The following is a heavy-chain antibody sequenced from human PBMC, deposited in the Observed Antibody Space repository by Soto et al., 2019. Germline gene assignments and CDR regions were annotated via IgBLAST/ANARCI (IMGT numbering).Heavy chain of an antibody. CDR3: ARDITMISGGGMDV. V-gene: IGHV4-59*01. CDR2: IYYSGST. Sequence: QVQLQESGPGLVKPSETLSLTCTVSGGSISSYYWSWIRQPPGKGLEWIGYIYYSGSTNYNPSLKSRVTISVDTSKNQFSLKLSSVTAADTAVYYCARDITMISGGGMDVWGQGTTVTVSS. J-gene: IGHJ6*02. CDR1: GGSISSYY. D-gene: IGHD3-22*01.